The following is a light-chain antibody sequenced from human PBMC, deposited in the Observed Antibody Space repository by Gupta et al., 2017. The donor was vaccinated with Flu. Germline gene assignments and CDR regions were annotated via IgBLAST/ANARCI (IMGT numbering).Light chain of an antibody. CDR3: QSADSSGTVV. Sequence: ELSQPPIYTLSQGQTARITCSGDALPKQYAYWYQQKPGQAPVLVIYKDSERPSGIPERFSGSSSGTTVTLTISGVQAEDEADYYCQSADSSGTVVFGGGTKLTVL. CDR1: ALPKQY. CDR2: KDS. V-gene: IGLV3-25*02. J-gene: IGLJ2*01.